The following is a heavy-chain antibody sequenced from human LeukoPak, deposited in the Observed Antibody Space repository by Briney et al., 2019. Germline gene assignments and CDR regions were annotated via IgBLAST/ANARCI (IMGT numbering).Heavy chain of an antibody. J-gene: IGHJ4*02. CDR1: GYTFTGYY. V-gene: IGHV1-46*01. Sequence: ASVKVSRKASGYTFTGYYMHWVRQAPGQGLEWMGIINPSGGSTSYAQKFQGRVTMTRDTSTSTVYMELSSLRSEDTAVYYCARGGSNRPLDHWGQGTLVTVSS. CDR3: ARGGSNRPLDH. CDR2: INPSGGST. D-gene: IGHD3-16*02.